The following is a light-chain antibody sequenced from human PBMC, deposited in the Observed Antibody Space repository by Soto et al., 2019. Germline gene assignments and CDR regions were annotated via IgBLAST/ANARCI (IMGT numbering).Light chain of an antibody. V-gene: IGLV1-40*01. CDR1: SSNIGAGYD. CDR3: QSYDSSLSGSYV. J-gene: IGLJ1*01. CDR2: GNS. Sequence: QSVLTQPPSVSGAPGQRVTISCTGSSSNIGAGYDVHWYQQLPGTAPKLLIYGNSNRPSGVPDRFSGSKSGTSASLAITGLQAEDEADYYCQSYDSSLSGSYVLGTGTQLTVL.